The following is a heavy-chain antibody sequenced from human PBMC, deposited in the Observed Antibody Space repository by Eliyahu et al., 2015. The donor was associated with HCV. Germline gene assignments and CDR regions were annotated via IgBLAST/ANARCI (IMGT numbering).Heavy chain of an antibody. CDR1: GGSISSGGYX. CDR2: IYYSGST. V-gene: IGHV4-31*03. CDR3: ARESLGRSTDY. Sequence: QVQLQESGPGLVKPSQTLSLTCTVSGGSISSGGYXXXWIRXXPGKGLEWIGYIYYSGSTXYNPSLKSRVTISVDTSKNQFSLKLSSVTAADTAVYYCARESLGRSTDYWGQGTLGTVSS. D-gene: IGHD7-27*01. J-gene: IGHJ4*02.